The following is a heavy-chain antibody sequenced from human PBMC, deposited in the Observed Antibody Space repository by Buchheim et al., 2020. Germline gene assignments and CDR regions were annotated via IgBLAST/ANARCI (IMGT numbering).Heavy chain of an antibody. J-gene: IGHJ4*02. Sequence: QVQLVESGGGVVQPGRSLRLSCAASGFTFSSYGMHWVRQAPGKGLEWVAVISYDGSNKYYADSVKGRFTISRDNSKNTLYLQMNSLRAEDTAVYYCAKDMGLRLGELSLIDYWGQGTL. V-gene: IGHV3-30*18. CDR3: AKDMGLRLGELSLIDY. CDR2: ISYDGSNK. CDR1: GFTFSSYG. D-gene: IGHD3-16*02.